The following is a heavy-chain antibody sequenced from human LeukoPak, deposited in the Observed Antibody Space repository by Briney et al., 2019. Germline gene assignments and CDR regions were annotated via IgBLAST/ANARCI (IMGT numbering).Heavy chain of an antibody. J-gene: IGHJ4*02. CDR1: GFTVSSNY. Sequence: PGGSLRHSCAASGFTVSSNYMSWVRQAPGKGLEWVSVIYSGGSTYYADSVKGRFTISRDNSKNTLYLQMNSLRAEDTAVYYCATQWLAQRGDYWGQGTLVTVSS. D-gene: IGHD6-19*01. V-gene: IGHV3-53*01. CDR3: ATQWLAQRGDY. CDR2: IYSGGST.